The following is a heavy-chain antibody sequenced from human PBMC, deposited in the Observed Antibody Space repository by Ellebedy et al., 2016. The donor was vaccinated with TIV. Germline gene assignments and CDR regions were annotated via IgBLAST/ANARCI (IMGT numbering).Heavy chain of an antibody. CDR3: AKDMAMIVVVIALDY. J-gene: IGHJ4*02. V-gene: IGHV3-23*01. CDR1: GFTFSSYA. Sequence: GGSLRLXCAASGFTFSSYAMSWVRQAPGKGLEWVSAISGSGGSTYYADSVKGRFTISRDNSKNTLYLQMNSLRAEDTAVYYCAKDMAMIVVVIALDYWGQGTLVTVSS. D-gene: IGHD3-22*01. CDR2: ISGSGGST.